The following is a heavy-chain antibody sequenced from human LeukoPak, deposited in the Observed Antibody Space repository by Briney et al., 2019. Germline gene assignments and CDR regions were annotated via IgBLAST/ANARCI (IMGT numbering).Heavy chain of an antibody. V-gene: IGHV1-69*04. CDR1: GGTFSRYA. J-gene: IGHJ4*01. CDR2: IITMHGIA. Sequence: APVKVACKASGGTFSRYAFTWVRQAPGQGLEWMGRIITMHGIANYAQKFQGRVTMTADKSTSTAYMELSSLRSEDTAVYYCARVRDCSSTTNCWDYFDYWGQGTLVTVSS. CDR3: ARVRDCSSTTNCWDYFDY. D-gene: IGHD2/OR15-2a*01.